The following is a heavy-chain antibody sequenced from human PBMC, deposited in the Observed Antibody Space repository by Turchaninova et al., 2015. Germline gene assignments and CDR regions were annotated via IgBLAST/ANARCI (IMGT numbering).Heavy chain of an antibody. V-gene: IGHV3-23*04. J-gene: IGHJ4*02. D-gene: IGHD4-11*01. CDR2: ISGSGGST. CDR1: GFTFSSYA. CDR3: AKGGGDYSNYYYFDY. Sequence: EVQLVESGGGLVQPGGSLRLSCAASGFTFSSYAMIWVRQVSGKGLEWVAAISGSGGSTYYADSVKGRFTISRDNSKNTLYLQMNSLRAEDTAVYYCAKGGGDYSNYYYFDYWGQGTLVTVSS.